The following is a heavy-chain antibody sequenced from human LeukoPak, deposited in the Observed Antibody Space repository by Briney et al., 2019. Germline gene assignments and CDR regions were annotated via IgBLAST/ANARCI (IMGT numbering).Heavy chain of an antibody. CDR3: ARDRRYGDYPPSYRMDV. J-gene: IGHJ6*02. CDR2: INPKSGGT. V-gene: IGHV1-2*02. Sequence: ASVKVSCKASGYTFTGHYMHWVRQAPGQGLEWMGWINPKSGGTKYPKKFQGRVTLTRDTSISTAYMDLSRLRSDDPAVYYCARDRRYGDYPPSYRMDVWGQGTTVTVSS. CDR1: GYTFTGHY. D-gene: IGHD4-17*01.